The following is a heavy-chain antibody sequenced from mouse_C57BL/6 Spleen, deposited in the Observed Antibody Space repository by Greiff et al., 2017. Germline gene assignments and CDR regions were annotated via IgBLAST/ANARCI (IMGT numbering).Heavy chain of an antibody. CDR3: ARMGKYYYLDY. V-gene: IGHV1-59*01. CDR1: GYTFTSYW. J-gene: IGHJ2*01. Sequence: QVQLQQPGAELVRPGTSVKLSCKASGYTFTSYWMHWVKQRPGQGLEWIGVIDPSDSYTNYNKKFKGKAPWPVDTSSSTAYMQLSSRTSEVSAVDYCARMGKYYYLDYWGQGTTLTVSA. D-gene: IGHD5-1-1*01. CDR2: IDPSDSYT.